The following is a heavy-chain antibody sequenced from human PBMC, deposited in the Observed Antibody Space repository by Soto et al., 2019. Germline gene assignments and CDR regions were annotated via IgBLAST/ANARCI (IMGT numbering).Heavy chain of an antibody. J-gene: IGHJ4*02. Sequence: QVQLQESGPGLVKPSQTLSLTCTVSGVSSSSGDYCWSWIRQPPGKGLEWIGNIYYRWSTYYNTSHKSRVTISVDTSKNQFSLKLSSVTAADRAVYYCDSNSYRYIFYDYCGQGTLGTVSS. CDR2: IYYRWST. CDR1: GVSSSSGDYC. CDR3: DSNSYRYIFYDY. D-gene: IGHD5-18*01. V-gene: IGHV4-30-4*01.